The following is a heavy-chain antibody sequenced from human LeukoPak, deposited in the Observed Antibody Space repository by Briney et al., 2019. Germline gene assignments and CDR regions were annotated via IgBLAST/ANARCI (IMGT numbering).Heavy chain of an antibody. V-gene: IGHV3-23*01. CDR3: AKGGCRGTCNPLAY. CDR1: GFTFSGSD. J-gene: IGHJ4*02. D-gene: IGHD2-15*01. CDR2: SGDSDGST. Sequence: PGGSLRLSCAASGFTFSGSDMSWVRQAPGKGLEWISSSGDSDGSTYYADSLKGRFTISRDNSKDTLYLQMNNLRAEDTAVYYCAKGGCRGTCNPLAYWGQGALVTVSP.